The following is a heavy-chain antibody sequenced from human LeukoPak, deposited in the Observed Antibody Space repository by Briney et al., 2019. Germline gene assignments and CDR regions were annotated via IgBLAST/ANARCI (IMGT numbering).Heavy chain of an antibody. Sequence: PGGSLRLSCAASGFTFSSYAMHWVRQAPGKGLEWVAVISYDGSNKYYADSVKGRFTISRDNSKNTLYLQMNSLRAEDMAVYYCARDRQQWLGAEFDYWGQGTLVTVSS. V-gene: IGHV3-30-3*01. CDR2: ISYDGSNK. CDR1: GFTFSSYA. D-gene: IGHD6-19*01. J-gene: IGHJ4*02. CDR3: ARDRQQWLGAEFDY.